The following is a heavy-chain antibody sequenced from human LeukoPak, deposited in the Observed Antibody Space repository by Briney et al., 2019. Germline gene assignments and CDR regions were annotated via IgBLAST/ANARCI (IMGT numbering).Heavy chain of an antibody. J-gene: IGHJ5*02. V-gene: IGHV3-23*01. Sequence: PGGALRLSCAASGFTFSSYAMSWVRQAPGKGLEWVSAIRDSGSSTHYADSVKGRFTTSRDNSKNTLYLQMNSLRAEDTAVYYCAKEGEAVAGTWNWFDPWGQGTLVTVSS. CDR2: IRDSGSST. D-gene: IGHD6-19*01. CDR1: GFTFSSYA. CDR3: AKEGEAVAGTWNWFDP.